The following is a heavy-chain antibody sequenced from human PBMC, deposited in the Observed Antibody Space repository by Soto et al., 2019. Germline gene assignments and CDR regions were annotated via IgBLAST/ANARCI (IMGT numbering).Heavy chain of an antibody. CDR3: ATAYYDFWSGYSDAFDI. Sequence: QVQLQQWGAGLLKPSETLSLTCAVYGGSFSGYYWSWIRQPPGKGLEWIGEINHSGSTNYNPSLKSRVTISVDTSKKHFSLKLSSVTAADTAVYYCATAYYDFWSGYSDAFDIWGQGTIVTVSS. CDR2: INHSGST. D-gene: IGHD3-3*01. J-gene: IGHJ3*02. V-gene: IGHV4-34*01. CDR1: GGSFSGYY.